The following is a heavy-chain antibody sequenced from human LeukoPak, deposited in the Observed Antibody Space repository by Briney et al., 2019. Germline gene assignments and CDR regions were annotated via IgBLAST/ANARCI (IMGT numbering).Heavy chain of an antibody. CDR1: GFTFSSYS. J-gene: IGHJ4*02. Sequence: PGGSLRLSCAASGFTFSSYSMNWVRQAPGKGLEWVSSISSSSSYIYYADSVKGRFTISRDHAKNSLYLQMNSLRADDTAVFYCSRNLYYDIFTGYAPPFDYWGQGTLVTVSS. V-gene: IGHV3-21*01. CDR3: SRNLYYDIFTGYAPPFDY. CDR2: ISSSSSYI. D-gene: IGHD3-9*01.